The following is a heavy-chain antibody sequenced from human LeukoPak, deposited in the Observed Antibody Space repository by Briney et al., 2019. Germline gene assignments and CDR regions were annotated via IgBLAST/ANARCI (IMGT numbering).Heavy chain of an antibody. CDR1: GDSISSHS. CDR3: ALSGFGSADY. V-gene: IGHV4-59*11. D-gene: IGHD3-10*01. Sequence: SETLSLTCTVSGDSISSHSWSWIRLPPGKGLEWIGYIHNSGSTSYNPSLESRVTIVRDTSKNQFSLKMTSVTAADTAVYYCALSGFGSADYWGQGILVTVSS. CDR2: IHNSGST. J-gene: IGHJ4*02.